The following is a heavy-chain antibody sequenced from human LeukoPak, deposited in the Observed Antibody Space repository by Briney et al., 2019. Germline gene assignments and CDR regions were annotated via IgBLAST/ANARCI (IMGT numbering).Heavy chain of an antibody. D-gene: IGHD6-6*01. CDR1: GFHFSTYS. V-gene: IGHV3-21*06. J-gene: IGHJ4*02. Sequence: PGGALGLSCAASGFHFSTYSMNWVRPAPGEGLEWVSSISSSSDYIHYADSLKGRFTISRDNAKNSLYLQMNSLRAEDTAVYYCARDPWGSSSFWGQGTLVTVSS. CDR3: ARDPWGSSSF. CDR2: ISSSSDYI.